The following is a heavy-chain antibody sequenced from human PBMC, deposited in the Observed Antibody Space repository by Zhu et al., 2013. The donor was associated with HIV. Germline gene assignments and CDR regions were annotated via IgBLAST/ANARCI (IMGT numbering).Heavy chain of an antibody. V-gene: IGHV3-23*04. CDR3: AKTGHRSAAVAGTFDY. J-gene: IGHJ4*02. Sequence: EVQLVESGGGLVQPGGSLRLSCAASGFTFSNNAMSWVRQGPGKGLEWVCAITGRGGTTYYADSVKGRFTISRDNSKNTLYLQMTSLRAEDTALYYCAKTGHRSAAVAGTFDYWGQGTLVTVSS. D-gene: IGHD6-19*01. CDR1: GFTFSNNA. CDR2: ITGRGGTT.